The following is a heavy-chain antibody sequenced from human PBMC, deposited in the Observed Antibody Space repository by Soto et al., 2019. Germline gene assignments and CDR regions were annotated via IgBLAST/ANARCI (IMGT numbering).Heavy chain of an antibody. V-gene: IGHV4-39*01. J-gene: IGHJ1*01. CDR3: ARHEFWRGSYYLNPAEYFQH. CDR1: GGSISSSSYY. CDR2: IYYSGST. D-gene: IGHD3-10*01. Sequence: QLQLQESGPGLVKPSETLSLTCTVSGGSISSSSYYWGWIRQPPGKGLEWIGSIYYSGSTYYNPSLKSRVTISVATSKNQFSLKLSSVTAADTAVYYCARHEFWRGSYYLNPAEYFQHWGQGTLVTVSS.